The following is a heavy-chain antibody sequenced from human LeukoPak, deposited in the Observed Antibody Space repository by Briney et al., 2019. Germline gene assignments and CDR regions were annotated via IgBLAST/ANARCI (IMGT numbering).Heavy chain of an antibody. Sequence: GGSLRLSCAASGFTFSTYSMNWVRQAPGKGLEWVSSISSSSSYIYYADSVKGRFTISRDNAKNSLYLQMNSLRAEDTAVYYCAREGLEWLLYFDYWGQGTLVTVPS. CDR3: AREGLEWLLYFDY. J-gene: IGHJ4*02. CDR2: ISSSSSYI. D-gene: IGHD3-3*01. CDR1: GFTFSTYS. V-gene: IGHV3-21*01.